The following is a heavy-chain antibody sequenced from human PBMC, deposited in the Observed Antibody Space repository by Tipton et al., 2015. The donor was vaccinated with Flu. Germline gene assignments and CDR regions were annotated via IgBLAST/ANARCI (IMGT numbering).Heavy chain of an antibody. J-gene: IGHJ6*02. Sequence: LRLSCTVSGGSISSYYWSWIRQPPGKGLEWIGYIYYSGSTNYNPSLKSRVTISVDTSKNQFSLKLSSVTAADTAVYYCARVLGVHYDFWSGFPPYGMDVWGQGTTVTVSS. CDR3: ARVLGVHYDFWSGFPPYGMDV. CDR1: GGSISSYY. CDR2: IYYSGST. D-gene: IGHD3-3*01. V-gene: IGHV4-59*01.